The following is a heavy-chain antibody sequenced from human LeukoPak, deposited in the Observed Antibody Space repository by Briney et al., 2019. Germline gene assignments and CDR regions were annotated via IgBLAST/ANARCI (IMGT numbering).Heavy chain of an antibody. Sequence: ASVKVSCKASGYTFTGYYMHWVRQAPGQGLEWMEWINPNSGGTNYAQKFQGRVTMTRDTSISTAYMELSRRRSDDTAVYYCARDRNDFYYYYHMDVWGKGTTVTVSS. CDR2: INPNSGGT. V-gene: IGHV1-2*02. CDR1: GYTFTGYY. D-gene: IGHD3-3*01. J-gene: IGHJ6*03. CDR3: ARDRNDFYYYYHMDV.